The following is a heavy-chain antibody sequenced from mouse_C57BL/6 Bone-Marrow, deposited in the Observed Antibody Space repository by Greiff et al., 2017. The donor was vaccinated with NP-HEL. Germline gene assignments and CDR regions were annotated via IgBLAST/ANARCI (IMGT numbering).Heavy chain of an antibody. D-gene: IGHD1-1*01. V-gene: IGHV14-4*01. Sequence: VQLKESGAELVRPGASVKLSCTASGFNIKDDYMHWVKQRPEQGLEWIGWIDPENGDTEYASKFQGKATITADTSSNTAYLQLSSLTSEDPAVYYCTKHYYGSSYGYAMDYWGQGTSVTVSS. CDR3: TKHYYGSSYGYAMDY. J-gene: IGHJ4*01. CDR2: IDPENGDT. CDR1: GFNIKDDY.